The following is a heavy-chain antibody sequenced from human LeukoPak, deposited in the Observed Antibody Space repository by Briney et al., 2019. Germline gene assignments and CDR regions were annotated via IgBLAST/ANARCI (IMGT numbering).Heavy chain of an antibody. CDR2: ISGSGGST. J-gene: IGHJ4*02. Sequence: PGGSLRLSCAASGFTLSSYAMSWVRQAPGKGLEWVSAISGSGGSTYYADSVKGRFTISRDNSKNTLYLQMNSLRAEDTAVYYCAKLVGGRYRDQNFDYWGQGTLVTVSS. CDR3: AKLVGGRYRDQNFDY. V-gene: IGHV3-23*01. D-gene: IGHD6-19*01. CDR1: GFTLSSYA.